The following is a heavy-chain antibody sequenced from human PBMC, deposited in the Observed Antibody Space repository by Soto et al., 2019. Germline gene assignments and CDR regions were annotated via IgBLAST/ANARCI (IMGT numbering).Heavy chain of an antibody. CDR3: AHSRCGGDCLQSYSSHSYYGMDV. D-gene: IGHD2-21*02. Sequence: QITLKESGPSLVKPTQTLTLTCTFSGFSLSTGGVGVGWIRQPPGKALEWLALIYWDDDKRYSPSLRSRLTVTKDTSKNQXXLXMLXMDPVDTATYYCAHSRCGGDCLQSYSSHSYYGMDVWGQGTTVTVSS. J-gene: IGHJ6*02. CDR2: IYWDDDK. V-gene: IGHV2-5*02. CDR1: GFSLSTGGVG.